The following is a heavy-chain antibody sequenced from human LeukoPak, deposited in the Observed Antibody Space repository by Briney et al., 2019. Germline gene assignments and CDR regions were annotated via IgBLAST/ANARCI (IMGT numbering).Heavy chain of an antibody. Sequence: QPGGSLRLSCTASGFTFSDHAMHWVRQAPGKGLEWVTVISYHARDQFYADSVKGRFTVSRDNSKNTLYLQMNSLRTEDSAVYYCAAQPCSAGRCYLDYWGQGTLVTVSS. CDR1: GFTFSDHA. D-gene: IGHD2-15*01. CDR3: AAQPCSAGRCYLDY. V-gene: IGHV3-30*04. J-gene: IGHJ4*02. CDR2: ISYHARDQ.